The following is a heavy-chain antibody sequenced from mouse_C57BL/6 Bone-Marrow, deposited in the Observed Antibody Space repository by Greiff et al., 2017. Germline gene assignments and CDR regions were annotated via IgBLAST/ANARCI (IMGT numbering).Heavy chain of an antibody. D-gene: IGHD1-1*01. V-gene: IGHV5-6*01. J-gene: IGHJ2*01. CDR1: GFTFSSYG. CDR3: ASPLITTVVPFDY. Sequence: EVKLVESGGDLVKPGGSLKLSCAASGFTFSSYGMSWVRQTPDKRLEWVATISSGGSYTNYPDSVKGRFTISKDTAKNTLYLQMSSLKSEDTAMYYCASPLITTVVPFDYWGQGTTLTVSS. CDR2: ISSGGSYT.